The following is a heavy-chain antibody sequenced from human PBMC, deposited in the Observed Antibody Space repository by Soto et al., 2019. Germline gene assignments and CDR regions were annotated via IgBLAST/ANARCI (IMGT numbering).Heavy chain of an antibody. V-gene: IGHV4-61*01. Sequence: QVQLQESGPGLVKPSETLSLTCTVSGGSVNSDSNYWSWIRQPPGKGLEWIGYIYYTGRTIFNPSPRSRVTMSVDTSKNQFSLQLTSVTAADTAVYYCAGQTTTVTTFDFWGPGTLVTVSS. CDR2: IYYTGRT. D-gene: IGHD4-17*01. CDR3: AGQTTTVTTFDF. J-gene: IGHJ4*02. CDR1: GGSVNSDSNY.